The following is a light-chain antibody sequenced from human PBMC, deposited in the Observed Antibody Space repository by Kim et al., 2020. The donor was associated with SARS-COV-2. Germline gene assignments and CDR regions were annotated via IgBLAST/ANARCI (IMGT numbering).Light chain of an antibody. J-gene: IGKJ5*01. CDR3: QQYAYWRA. CDR1: QRSSSS. Sequence: SLYPGERATLSCRASQRSSSSLAWYQQKPGQAPRVLIYGASARATGIPARFSGSGSGTEFTLTISNLQSEDFAVYYCQQYAYWRAFGQGTRLEIK. CDR2: GAS. V-gene: IGKV3-15*01.